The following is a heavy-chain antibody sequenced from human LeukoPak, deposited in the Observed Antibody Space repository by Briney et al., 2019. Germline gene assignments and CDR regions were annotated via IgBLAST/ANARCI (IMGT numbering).Heavy chain of an antibody. CDR3: ARQNYYGSGSYYYDH. V-gene: IGHV4-59*08. CDR2: IYYSGST. CDR1: GGSISSYY. J-gene: IGHJ4*02. Sequence: SETLSLTCTVSGGSISSYYWSWIRQPPGKGLEWIGYIYYSGSTNYNPSLKSRVTISLDTSKNQFSLKLSSVTAADTSVYYCARQNYYGSGSYYYDHWGQGTLVTVSS. D-gene: IGHD3-10*01.